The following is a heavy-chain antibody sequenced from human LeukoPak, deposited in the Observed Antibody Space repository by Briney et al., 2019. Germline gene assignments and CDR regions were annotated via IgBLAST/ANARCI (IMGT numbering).Heavy chain of an antibody. CDR1: GFTFSSYA. V-gene: IGHV3-30*04. J-gene: IGHJ4*02. Sequence: GGSLRLSCAASGFTFSSYAMHWVRQAPGKGLEWVAVISYDGSNKYYADSVKGRFTISRDNSKNTLYLQMNSLRAEDTAVYYCARGTLYYYDSSGLDYWGQGTLVSVSS. CDR3: ARGTLYYYDSSGLDY. D-gene: IGHD3-22*01. CDR2: ISYDGSNK.